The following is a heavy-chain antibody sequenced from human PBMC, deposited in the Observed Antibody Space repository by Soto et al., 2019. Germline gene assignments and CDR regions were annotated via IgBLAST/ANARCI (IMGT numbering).Heavy chain of an antibody. D-gene: IGHD5-12*01. J-gene: IGHJ4*02. CDR1: GFTFSSYS. Sequence: EVQQVESGGGLVKPGGSLRLSCAASGFTFSSYSMNWVRQAPGKGLEWVSSISSGSGYIYYADSVKGRVTISRDNAKNSLYLQMNRLRAEDTAVYYCVTGGYFDSWGQGTLVTVSS. V-gene: IGHV3-21*02. CDR3: VTGGYFDS. CDR2: ISSGSGYI.